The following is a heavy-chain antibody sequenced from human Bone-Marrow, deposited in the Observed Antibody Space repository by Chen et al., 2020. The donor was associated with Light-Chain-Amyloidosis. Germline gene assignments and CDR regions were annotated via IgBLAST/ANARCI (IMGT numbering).Heavy chain of an antibody. J-gene: IGHJ6*02. D-gene: IGHD6-13*01. CDR1: GFTFGDYA. V-gene: IGHV3-49*03. CDR2: IRRKSDGGTT. CDR3: TSGAAADKYYYGLDV. Sequence: EVQLVEFGGDFVQPGRSLRLSCTGSGFTFGDYAVSWLRQAPGKGLEWVGFIRRKSDGGTTEYAASVKGRFTISRDDSISTAYLQMNSLRTDDTAVYSCTSGAAADKYYYGLDVWGQGTTVTVSS.